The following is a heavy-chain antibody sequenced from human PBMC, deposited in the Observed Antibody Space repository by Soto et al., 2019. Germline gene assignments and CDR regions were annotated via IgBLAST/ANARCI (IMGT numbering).Heavy chain of an antibody. CDR1: GGSISSYY. CDR2: IYYSGST. V-gene: IGHV4-59*01. Sequence: SETLSLTCTVSGGSISSYYLSWIRQTPGKGLEWIGYIYYSGSTNYNPSLKSRVTISVDTSKNQFSLKLSSVTAADTAVYYCARALVWFDYYDSSGYYSYYFDYWGQGTLVTVSS. J-gene: IGHJ4*02. D-gene: IGHD3-22*01. CDR3: ARALVWFDYYDSSGYYSYYFDY.